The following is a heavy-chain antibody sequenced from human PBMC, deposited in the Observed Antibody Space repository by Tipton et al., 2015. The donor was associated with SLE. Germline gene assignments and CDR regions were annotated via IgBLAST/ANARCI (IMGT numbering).Heavy chain of an antibody. J-gene: IGHJ4*02. D-gene: IGHD2-2*01. V-gene: IGHV3-21*04. CDR3: VKDQSRNIVVVPAALAFDS. Sequence: SLRLSCAASGFSFNSYNINWVRQAPGQGLEWVSSISGSSGYIDYADSVKGRFAISRDNFKKTLYLQMNGLRAEDTAVYYCVKDQSRNIVVVPAALAFDSWGPGTLVTVSS. CDR1: GFSFNSYN. CDR2: ISGSSGYI.